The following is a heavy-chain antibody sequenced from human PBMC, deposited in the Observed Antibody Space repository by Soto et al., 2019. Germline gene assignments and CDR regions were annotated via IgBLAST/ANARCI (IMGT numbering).Heavy chain of an antibody. V-gene: IGHV3-66*01. Sequence: GGSLRLSCAASGFTVSSNYMSWVRQAPGKGLEWVSVIYSGGSTYYVDSVKGRFTISRDNSKNTLYLQMNSLRAEDTAVYYCARNPAGAMVRGAYYYYGMDVWGQGTTVTVSS. D-gene: IGHD3-10*01. J-gene: IGHJ6*02. CDR2: IYSGGST. CDR3: ARNPAGAMVRGAYYYYGMDV. CDR1: GFTVSSNY.